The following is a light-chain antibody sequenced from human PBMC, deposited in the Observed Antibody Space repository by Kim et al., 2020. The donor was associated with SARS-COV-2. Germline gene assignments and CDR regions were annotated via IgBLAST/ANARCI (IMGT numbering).Light chain of an antibody. CDR2: EDD. V-gene: IGLV6-57*03. J-gene: IGLJ3*02. CDR3: QSYDSKIWE. Sequence: TGTSPCTRSRGSIASTCVHCYQQSPAAAPTVLLCEDDHRPSGVPSRLSGSIDSASNSASLTISGLKTADVGDYYTQSYDSKIWEFGGGTQLTVL. CDR1: RGSIASTC.